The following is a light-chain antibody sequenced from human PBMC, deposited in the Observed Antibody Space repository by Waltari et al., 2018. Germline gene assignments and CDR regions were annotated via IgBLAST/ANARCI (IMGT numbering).Light chain of an antibody. CDR3: CSYAGSYTWV. Sequence: QSALTQPRSVSGSPGQSVTISCTGTSSDVGGHNYVPWYQQHPGKAPKVMIYDVNKGPSGVPDRFSGSKSGNTASLTISGLQAEDEADYYCCSYAGSYTWVFGGGTKLTVL. CDR1: SSDVGGHNY. V-gene: IGLV2-11*01. CDR2: DVN. J-gene: IGLJ3*02.